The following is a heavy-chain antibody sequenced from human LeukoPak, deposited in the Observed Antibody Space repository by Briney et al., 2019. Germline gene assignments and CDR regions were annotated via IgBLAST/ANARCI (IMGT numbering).Heavy chain of an antibody. J-gene: IGHJ4*02. Sequence: TSETLSLTCTVSGYSISSGYYWGWIRQPPGKGLEWIGSIYHSGSTYYNPSLKSRVTISVDTSKNQFSLKLSSVTAADTAVYYCARGVPTTMSKTNWGQGTLVTVSS. CDR1: GYSISSGYY. D-gene: IGHD3-10*02. CDR3: ARGVPTTMSKTN. V-gene: IGHV4-38-2*02. CDR2: IYHSGST.